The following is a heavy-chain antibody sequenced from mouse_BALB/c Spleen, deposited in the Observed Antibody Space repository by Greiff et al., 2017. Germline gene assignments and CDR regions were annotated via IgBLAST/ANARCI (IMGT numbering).Heavy chain of an antibody. CDR1: GYTFTDYY. V-gene: IGHV1-76*01. D-gene: IGHD2-4*01. Sequence: VQLQQSGAELARPGASVKLSCKASGYTFTDYYINWVKQRTGQGLEWIGEIYPGSGNTYYNEKFKGKAKLTAVTSASTAYMELSSLTNEDSAVYYCTRSDYDYDLYFDYWGQGTTLTVSS. J-gene: IGHJ2*01. CDR3: TRSDYDYDLYFDY. CDR2: IYPGSGNT.